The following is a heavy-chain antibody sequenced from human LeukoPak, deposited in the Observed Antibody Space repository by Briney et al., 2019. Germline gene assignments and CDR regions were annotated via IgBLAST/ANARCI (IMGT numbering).Heavy chain of an antibody. D-gene: IGHD4-23*01. CDR3: ASRGDYVGDFDY. Sequence: SETLTLTCTVPGGSISSSSYYWGWIRQPPGKGLEWIGSIYYSGSTYYNPSLKSRVTISVDTSKNQFSLKLSSVTAAGTAVYYCASRGDYVGDFDYWGQGTLVTVSS. J-gene: IGHJ4*02. CDR1: GGSISSSSYY. CDR2: IYYSGST. V-gene: IGHV4-39*01.